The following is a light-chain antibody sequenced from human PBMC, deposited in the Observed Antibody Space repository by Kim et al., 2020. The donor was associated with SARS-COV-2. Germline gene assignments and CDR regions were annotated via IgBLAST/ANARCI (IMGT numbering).Light chain of an antibody. J-gene: IGKJ4*01. V-gene: IGKV3-20*01. Sequence: EIVLTQSPGTLSLSPGERATLSCRASQSVSSSYLAWYQQKPGQAPRLLIYGTSSRATGIPDRFSGSGSGTDFTFTISRLEPEDFAVYYCQHYGSSLTFGGGTKLEI. CDR1: QSVSSSY. CDR2: GTS. CDR3: QHYGSSLT.